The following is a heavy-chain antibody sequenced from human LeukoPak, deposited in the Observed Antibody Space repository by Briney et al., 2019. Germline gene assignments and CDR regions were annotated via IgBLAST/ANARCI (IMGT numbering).Heavy chain of an antibody. CDR3: ARDSSVQLGAFDI. J-gene: IGHJ3*02. CDR1: GESIRSYP. CDR2: IYYSGST. V-gene: IGHV4-59*01. D-gene: IGHD6-19*01. Sequence: PSETPSVNYNVTGESIRSYPWSSIWEPPRNRLHCIGNIYYSGSTNYNPSLRSRVTISVDTSRNQFSLKLRSVTAADTAMYYCARDSSVQLGAFDIWGQGTMVIVSS.